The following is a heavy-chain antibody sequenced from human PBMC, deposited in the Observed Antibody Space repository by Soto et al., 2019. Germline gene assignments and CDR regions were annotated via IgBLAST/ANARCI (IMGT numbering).Heavy chain of an antibody. D-gene: IGHD3-10*01. Sequence: QITLKESGPTLVKPTQTLTLTCTFSGFSLSTSGLGVGWIRQPPGKALEWLALIYWDDDKRYSPSLKSRLTITKDTSKNQVVLTMTNMDPVDTATYYCAHVTVRGVIRDFDIWGQGTMVTVSS. V-gene: IGHV2-5*02. CDR1: GFSLSTSGLG. J-gene: IGHJ3*02. CDR3: AHVTVRGVIRDFDI. CDR2: IYWDDDK.